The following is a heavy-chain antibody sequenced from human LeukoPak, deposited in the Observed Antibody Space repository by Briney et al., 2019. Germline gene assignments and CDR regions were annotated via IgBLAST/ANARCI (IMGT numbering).Heavy chain of an antibody. CDR3: ARDRSPYSSGWYYFDY. V-gene: IGHV1-18*01. CDR2: ISAYNGNT. CDR1: GYTFTSYG. J-gene: IGHJ4*02. Sequence: ASVKVSCKASGYTFTSYGISWVRQAPGQGLEWMGSISAYNGNTNYAQKLQGRVTVTTDTSTSTAYMELRSLRSDDTAVYYCARDRSPYSSGWYYFDYWGQGTLVTVSS. D-gene: IGHD6-19*01.